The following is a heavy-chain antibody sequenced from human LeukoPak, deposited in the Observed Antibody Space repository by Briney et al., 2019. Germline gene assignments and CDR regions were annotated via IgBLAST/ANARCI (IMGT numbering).Heavy chain of an antibody. J-gene: IGHJ6*03. CDR2: INHSGST. Sequence: PSETLSLTCAVYGGSFSGYYWSWIRQPPGKGLEWIGEINHSGSTNYNPSLKSRVTISVDTSKNQSSLKLSSVTAADTAVYYCARPPRYYYYMDVWGKGTTVTVSS. CDR3: ARPPRYYYYMDV. V-gene: IGHV4-34*01. CDR1: GGSFSGYY.